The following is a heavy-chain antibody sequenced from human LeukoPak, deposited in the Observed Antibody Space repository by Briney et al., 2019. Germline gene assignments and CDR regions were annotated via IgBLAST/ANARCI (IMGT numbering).Heavy chain of an antibody. CDR3: AKGHGSRTGDFEY. Sequence: GGSLRLSCAASGFTFSSYAMHWVRQAPGMGLEWVSLISGDSDYTYYADSVKGRFTISRDNSKNSLYLQMNTLRTEDNALYYCAKGHGSRTGDFEYWGQGTLVTVSS. CDR2: ISGDSDYT. D-gene: IGHD3-10*01. J-gene: IGHJ4*02. CDR1: GFTFSSYA. V-gene: IGHV3-43*02.